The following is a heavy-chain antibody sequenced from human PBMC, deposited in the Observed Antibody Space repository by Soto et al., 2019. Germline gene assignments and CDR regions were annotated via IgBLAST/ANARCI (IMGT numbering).Heavy chain of an antibody. CDR1: EYSFTGYS. D-gene: IGHD1-20*01. CDR3: AREVWFRGNFITGKLFDY. Sequence: ASVKVSCKTSEYSFTGYSVPWVRQAPGHGPEWMGWINPKSGGTKYAQKFQGRVTMTRDTSISTVFMELSRVTSDDTAVYYCAREVWFRGNFITGKLFDYWGQGSLVTVSS. CDR2: INPKSGGT. V-gene: IGHV1-2*02. J-gene: IGHJ4*02.